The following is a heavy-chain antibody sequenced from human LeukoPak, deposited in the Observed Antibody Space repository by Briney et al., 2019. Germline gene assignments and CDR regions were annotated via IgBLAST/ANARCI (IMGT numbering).Heavy chain of an antibody. Sequence: GGSLRLSCAASGFTVSRNYMSWVRQAPGKGLECVSAISGSGGSTYYADSVKGRFTISRDNSKNTLYLQMNSLRAEDTAVYYCAKDRTTMIVVVYDYWGQGTLVTVSS. D-gene: IGHD3-22*01. J-gene: IGHJ4*02. CDR3: AKDRTTMIVVVYDY. CDR1: GFTVSRNY. CDR2: ISGSGGST. V-gene: IGHV3-23*01.